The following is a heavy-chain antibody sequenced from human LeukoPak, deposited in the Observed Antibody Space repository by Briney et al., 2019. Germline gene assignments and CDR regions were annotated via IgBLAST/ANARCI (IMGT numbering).Heavy chain of an antibody. D-gene: IGHD1-14*01. J-gene: IGHJ3*02. V-gene: IGHV1-69*05. Sequence: ASVKVSCKASGYTFTSYDINWVRQATGQGLEWMGGIVPKFGTANYAQKFQGRVSITTDESTSTAYMELSSLTSEDTALYFCAKGATVGKEALDIWGQGSLVTVSS. CDR2: IVPKFGTA. CDR1: GYTFTSYD. CDR3: AKGATVGKEALDI.